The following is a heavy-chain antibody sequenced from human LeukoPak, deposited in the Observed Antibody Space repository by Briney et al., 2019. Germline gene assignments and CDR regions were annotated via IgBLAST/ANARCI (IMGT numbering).Heavy chain of an antibody. CDR1: GGSISSSSYY. CDR3: ARRLAGTEDY. CDR2: IYYSGST. D-gene: IGHD6-13*01. J-gene: IGHJ4*02. V-gene: IGHV4-39*01. Sequence: SETLSLTCTVSGGSISSSSYYWGWIRQPPGKGLEWIVSIYYSGSTYYNPSLKSRVTISVDTSKNQFSLKLTSVTAADTAVYYCARRLAGTEDYWGQGTLVTVSS.